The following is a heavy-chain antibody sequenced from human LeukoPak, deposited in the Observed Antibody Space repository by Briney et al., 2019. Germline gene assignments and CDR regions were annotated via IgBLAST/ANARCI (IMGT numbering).Heavy chain of an antibody. CDR3: ARAGYSSSWYLY. Sequence: AGSLRLSCAASGFSFSSYWMSWVRQAPGKGLEWVANIKQDGVERHYVDSVKGRFTISRDNARNSLYLQMNSLRAEDTAVYYCARAGYSSSWYLYWGQGTLVTVSS. CDR1: GFSFSSYW. D-gene: IGHD6-13*01. CDR2: IKQDGVER. J-gene: IGHJ4*02. V-gene: IGHV3-7*01.